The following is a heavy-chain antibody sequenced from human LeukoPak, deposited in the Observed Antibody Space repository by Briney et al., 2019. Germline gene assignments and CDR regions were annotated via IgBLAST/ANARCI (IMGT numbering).Heavy chain of an antibody. D-gene: IGHD3-22*01. J-gene: IGHJ4*02. CDR2: INPNSGGT. CDR1: GYTFTGYY. CDR3: AGDYYDSRGYYSVGGY. V-gene: IGHV1-2*02. Sequence: ASVKVSCKASGYTFTGYYMHWVRQAPGQGLEWMGWINPNSGGTNYAQKFQGRVTMTRDTSISTAYMELSTLRSDDTAVYYCAGDYYDSRGYYSVGGYWGQGTLVTVSS.